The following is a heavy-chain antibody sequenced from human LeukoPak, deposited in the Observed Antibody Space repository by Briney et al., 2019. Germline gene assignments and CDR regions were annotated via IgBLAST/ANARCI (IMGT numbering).Heavy chain of an antibody. CDR3: ARAERGSSTSCYVY. CDR1: GYTFTSYG. Sequence: ASVKVCCKASGYTFTSYGISWVRQAPGQRLEWMRWINAGNGNTKYSQKFQGRVTITRDTSASTAYMELSSLRSEDTAVYYCARAERGSSTSCYVYWGQGTLVTVSS. J-gene: IGHJ4*02. D-gene: IGHD2-2*01. V-gene: IGHV1-3*01. CDR2: INAGNGNT.